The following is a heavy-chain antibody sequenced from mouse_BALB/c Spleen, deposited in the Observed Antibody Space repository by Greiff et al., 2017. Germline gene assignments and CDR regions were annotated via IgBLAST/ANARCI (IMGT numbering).Heavy chain of an antibody. Sequence: EVQLQQSGTVLARPGASVKMSCKASGYSFTSYWMHWVKQRPGQGLEWIGAIYPGNSDTSYNQKFKGKAKLTAVTSASTAYMELSSLTNEDSAVYYCTREGILTPAMDYWGQGTSVTVSS. V-gene: IGHV1-5*01. CDR2: IYPGNSDT. CDR1: GYSFTSYW. J-gene: IGHJ4*01. CDR3: TREGILTPAMDY. D-gene: IGHD1-1*01.